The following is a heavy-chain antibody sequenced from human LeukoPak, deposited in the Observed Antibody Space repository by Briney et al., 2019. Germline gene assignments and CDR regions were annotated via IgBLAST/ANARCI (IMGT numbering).Heavy chain of an antibody. CDR1: GFAFHTFA. CDR3: AKDRNLYYYDKSDWPSHYFDS. Sequence: GGSLRLSCVVSGFAFHTFAMSWVRQAPGRGLEWVSAISDSGSRTYYADSVKGRFTISRDKSKNTLYLQMNSLRADDTAVYYCAKDRNLYYYDKSDWPSHYFDSWGQGTLVTVSS. J-gene: IGHJ4*02. CDR2: ISDSGSRT. D-gene: IGHD3-22*01. V-gene: IGHV3-23*01.